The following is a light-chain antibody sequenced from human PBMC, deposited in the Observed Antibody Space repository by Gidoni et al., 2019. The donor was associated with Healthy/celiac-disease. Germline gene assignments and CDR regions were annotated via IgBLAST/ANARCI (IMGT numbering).Light chain of an antibody. V-gene: IGKV1-39*01. J-gene: IGKJ1*01. CDR3: QQSYSTPPT. CDR2: AAS. CDR1: QSISSY. Sequence: DIQMTQSPSSLSASVGDRVTITCRASQSISSYLNWYQQKPGKAPKLLIYAASSLQSGVPSRFSGSGSGTDFTLTISSLQPEDFATYYCQQSYSTPPTFGQXTMVEIK.